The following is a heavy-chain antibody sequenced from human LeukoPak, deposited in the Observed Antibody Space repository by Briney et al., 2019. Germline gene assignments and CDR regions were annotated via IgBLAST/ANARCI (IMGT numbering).Heavy chain of an antibody. V-gene: IGHV4-34*01. D-gene: IGHD3-22*01. CDR3: ARGLLDYYDSSGPQGYFDY. J-gene: IGHJ4*02. CDR1: GGSFSGYY. Sequence: SETLSLTCAVYGGSFSGYYWSWIRQPPGKGLEWIGEINHSGSTNYNPSLKSRVTISVDTSKNQFSLKLSSVTAADTAVYYCARGLLDYYDSSGPQGYFDYWGQGTLVTVSS. CDR2: INHSGST.